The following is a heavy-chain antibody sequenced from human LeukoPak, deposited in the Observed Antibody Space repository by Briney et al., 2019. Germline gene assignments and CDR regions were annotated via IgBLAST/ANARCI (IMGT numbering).Heavy chain of an antibody. CDR2: ISYDGSNK. J-gene: IGHJ4*02. D-gene: IGHD3-16*01. V-gene: IGHV3-30*18. CDR3: AKDSLADIDY. CDR1: GFTFSSYG. Sequence: PGGSLRLSCAASGFTFSSYGMHWVRQAPGKGLEWVAVISYDGSNKYYADSVEGRFTISRDNSKNTLYLQMNSLRAEDTAVYYCAKDSLADIDYWGQGTLVTVSS.